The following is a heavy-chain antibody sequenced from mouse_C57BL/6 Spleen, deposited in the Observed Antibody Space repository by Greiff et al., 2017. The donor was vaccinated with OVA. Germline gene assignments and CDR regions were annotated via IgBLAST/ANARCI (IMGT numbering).Heavy chain of an antibody. Sequence: EVKLEESGGGLVKPGGSLKLSCAASGFTFSDYGMHWVRQAPEKGLEWVAYISSGSSTIYYADTVKGRFTISRDNAKNTLFLQMTSLRSEDTAMYYCARRVYYGSSYVNYFDYWGQGTTLTVSS. J-gene: IGHJ2*01. V-gene: IGHV5-17*01. CDR3: ARRVYYGSSYVNYFDY. CDR2: ISSGSSTI. CDR1: GFTFSDYG. D-gene: IGHD1-1*01.